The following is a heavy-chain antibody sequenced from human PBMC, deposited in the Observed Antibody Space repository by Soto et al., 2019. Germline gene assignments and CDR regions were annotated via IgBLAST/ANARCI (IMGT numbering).Heavy chain of an antibody. J-gene: IGHJ4*02. D-gene: IGHD6-6*01. CDR3: AKDRWRYSSSSPYFDY. CDR2: ISYDGSNK. CDR1: GFTFSSYG. V-gene: IGHV3-30*18. Sequence: GWSLRLSCAASGFTFSSYGMHWVRQAPGKGLEWVAVISYDGSNKYYADSVKGRFTISRDNSKNTLYLQMNSLRAEDTAVYYCAKDRWRYSSSSPYFDYWGQGTRVTVS.